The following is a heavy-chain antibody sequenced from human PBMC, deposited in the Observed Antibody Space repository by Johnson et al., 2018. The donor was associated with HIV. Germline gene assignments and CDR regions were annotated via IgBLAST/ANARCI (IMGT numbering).Heavy chain of an antibody. Sequence: VQLVESGGALVQPGGSLRLSCAASGFTVSSNSMTWVRQAPGKGLEWVSLIYRGGSTYYADSVKGRFTISRDNSKNTLYLQMNSLRAEDTAVYYCARSGYCTTSSCTDDAFDIWGQGTMFTVSS. J-gene: IGHJ3*02. V-gene: IGHV3-66*01. CDR1: GFTVSSNS. D-gene: IGHD2-2*01. CDR3: ARSGYCTTSSCTDDAFDI. CDR2: IYRGGST.